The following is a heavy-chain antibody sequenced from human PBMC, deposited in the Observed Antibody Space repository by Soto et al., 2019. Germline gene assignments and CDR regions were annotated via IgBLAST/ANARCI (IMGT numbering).Heavy chain of an antibody. Sequence: QVQLVESGGGVVQPGKSLRLACVASGFTFGNYGMHWVRQAPGEGLEWVAVISYDEDNIYYADSVKGRFTISRDNSKNTLYLQMNSLRPEDTAVYFCARSGTTVTTFWYFDLWGRGTLVTVSS. CDR1: GFTFGNYG. CDR3: ARSGTTVTTFWYFDL. CDR2: ISYDEDNI. D-gene: IGHD4-17*01. J-gene: IGHJ2*01. V-gene: IGHV3-30*03.